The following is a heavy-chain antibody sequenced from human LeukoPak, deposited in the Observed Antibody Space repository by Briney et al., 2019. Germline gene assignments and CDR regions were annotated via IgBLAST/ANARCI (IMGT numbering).Heavy chain of an antibody. Sequence: GGSLRLSCAASGFTFSSYAMSWVRQAPGKGLEWVSAISGSGGSTYYADSVKGRFTISRDNSKNTLYLQMNSLRAEDTAVYYCAKARKNIVATIKDCRGQGTLVTVSS. V-gene: IGHV3-23*01. J-gene: IGHJ4*02. D-gene: IGHD5-12*01. CDR2: ISGSGGST. CDR3: AKARKNIVATIKDC. CDR1: GFTFSSYA.